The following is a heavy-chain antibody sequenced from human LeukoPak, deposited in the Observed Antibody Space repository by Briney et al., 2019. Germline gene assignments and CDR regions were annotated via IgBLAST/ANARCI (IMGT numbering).Heavy chain of an antibody. V-gene: IGHV3-53*01. D-gene: IGHD6-13*01. Sequence: GSLRLSCAASGFTVSSNYMSWVRPAPGKGLEWVSVIYSGGSTYYADSVKSRFTISRDNSKNTLYLQMNSLRAEYTAVYYCARVERARAAAGFGAFDIWGQGTVVTVSA. CDR2: IYSGGST. CDR3: ARVERARAAAGFGAFDI. CDR1: GFTVSSNY. J-gene: IGHJ3*02.